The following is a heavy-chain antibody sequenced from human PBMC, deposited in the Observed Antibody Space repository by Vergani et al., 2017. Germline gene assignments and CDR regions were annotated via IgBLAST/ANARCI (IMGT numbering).Heavy chain of an antibody. CDR3: ARSGYCAHGVCYMTYYYYMGV. CDR1: GFRFREHG. Sequence: EVQLLESGGGSVQPGESLRLSCVASGFRFREHGMNWVRQAPGKGLEWVSGISGHDHRTLYADSVKGRFIISRDDSKNTLYLQMSSLRVEDTAIYYCARSGYCAHGVCYMTYYYYMGVWGKGTAVTVSS. V-gene: IGHV3-23*01. CDR2: ISGHDHRT. D-gene: IGHD2-8*01. J-gene: IGHJ6*03.